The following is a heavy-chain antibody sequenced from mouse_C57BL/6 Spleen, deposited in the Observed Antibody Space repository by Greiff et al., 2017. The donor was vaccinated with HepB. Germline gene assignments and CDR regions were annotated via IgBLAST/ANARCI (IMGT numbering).Heavy chain of an antibody. V-gene: IGHV1-59*01. CDR3: ARSAITTVPDY. CDR1: GYTFTSYW. J-gene: IGHJ2*01. CDR2: IDPSDSYT. Sequence: VKLQQPGAQLVRPGTSVKLSCKASGYTFTSYWMHWVKQRPGQGLEWIGVIDPSDSYTNYNQKFKGKATLTVDTSSSTAYMQLSSLTSEDSAVYYCARSAITTVPDYWGQGTTLTVSS. D-gene: IGHD1-1*01.